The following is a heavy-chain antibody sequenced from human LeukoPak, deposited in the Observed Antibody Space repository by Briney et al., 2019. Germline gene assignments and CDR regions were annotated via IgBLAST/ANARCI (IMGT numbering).Heavy chain of an antibody. D-gene: IGHD6-13*01. CDR2: ISSSSSSI. V-gene: IGHV3-21*01. J-gene: IGHJ4*02. CDR3: ARTATDTGEFDY. CDR1: GFTFSSYS. Sequence: PGGSLRLSCAASGFTFSSYSMNWVRQAPGKGLECVSSISSSSSSIYYADSVKGRFTISRDDAKNSLYLQMNSLRAEDTAAYYCARTATDTGEFDYWGQGTPVTVSS.